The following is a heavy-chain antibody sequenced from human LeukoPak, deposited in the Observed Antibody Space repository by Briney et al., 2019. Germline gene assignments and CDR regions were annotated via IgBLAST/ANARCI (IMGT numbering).Heavy chain of an antibody. CDR1: GFSFSSYG. CDR3: AREDDTGRYMGDDAFDI. Sequence: GGSLRLSCAGSGFSFSSYGMHWVRQAPGKGLEWMAFIRSDGSNKYYADSVKGRFTISRDNSKNTLYLQMNSLRSEDTAVYYCAREDDTGRYMGDDAFDIWGQGTMVTVSS. J-gene: IGHJ3*02. CDR2: IRSDGSNK. D-gene: IGHD1-26*01. V-gene: IGHV3-30*02.